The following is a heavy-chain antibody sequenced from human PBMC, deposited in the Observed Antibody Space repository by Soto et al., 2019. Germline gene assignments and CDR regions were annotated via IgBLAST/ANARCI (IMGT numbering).Heavy chain of an antibody. CDR3: ARGYTGYCSGGTCYWFDP. Sequence: EVQLVESGGGLVKPGGSLRLSCAASGFSFSTYSMNWFRQAPGKGLGWVSSISSSASHINYADSVKGRFTISRDNAKKSLYLQMNSLRAEDTAVYYCARGYTGYCSGGTCYWFDPWGQGTLVTVSS. D-gene: IGHD2-15*01. V-gene: IGHV3-21*01. CDR2: ISSSASHI. J-gene: IGHJ5*02. CDR1: GFSFSTYS.